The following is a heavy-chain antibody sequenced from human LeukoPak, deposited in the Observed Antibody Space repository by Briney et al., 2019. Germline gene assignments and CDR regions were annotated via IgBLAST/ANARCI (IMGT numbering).Heavy chain of an antibody. CDR2: IGTIGYST. D-gene: IGHD5-24*01. CDR3: ANDLQLAT. J-gene: IGHJ3*01. Sequence: GGSLRLTCSASGCIFSSHGMSWIRQAPGKGLEWVSLIGTIGYSTYYADSVKGRFTISRDNSKNTLSLQVNSLRVEDTVIYYCANDLQLATWRLGTMVTVSS. CDR1: GCIFSSHG. V-gene: IGHV3-23*01.